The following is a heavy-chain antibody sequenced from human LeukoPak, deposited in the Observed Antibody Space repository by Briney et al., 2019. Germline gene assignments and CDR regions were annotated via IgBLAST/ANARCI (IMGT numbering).Heavy chain of an antibody. D-gene: IGHD5-18*01. CDR2: IIPIFGTA. CDR1: GGTFSSYA. Sequence: EASVKVSCKASGGTFSSYAISWVRQAPGQGLEWMGGIIPIFGTANYAQKFQGRVTITADESTSTAYMELSSLRSEDTAVYYCARDQGYSYGYDYYYYGMDVWGQGTTVTVSS. CDR3: ARDQGYSYGYDYYYYGMDV. V-gene: IGHV1-69*13. J-gene: IGHJ6*02.